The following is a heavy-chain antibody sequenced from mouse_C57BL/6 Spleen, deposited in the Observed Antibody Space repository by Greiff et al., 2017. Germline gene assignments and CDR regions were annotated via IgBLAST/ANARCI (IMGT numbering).Heavy chain of an antibody. J-gene: IGHJ3*01. D-gene: IGHD2-4*01. CDR3: ALIYYDYDRFAY. V-gene: IGHV1-74*01. CDR1: GYTFTSYW. CDR2: IHPSDSDT. Sequence: QVHVKQPGAELVKPGASVKVSCKASGYTFTSYWMHWVKQRPGQGLEWIGRIHPSDSDTNYNQKFKGKATLTVDKSSSTAYMQLSSLTSEDSAVYYCALIYYDYDRFAYWGQGTLVTVSA.